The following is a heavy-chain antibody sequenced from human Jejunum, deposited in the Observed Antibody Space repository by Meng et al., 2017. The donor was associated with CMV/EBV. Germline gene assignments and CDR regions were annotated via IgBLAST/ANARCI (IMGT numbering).Heavy chain of an antibody. CDR3: AKDHCGGDCYNSGWFDP. D-gene: IGHD2-21*02. Sequence: TFSSYGMHWVLQTPGQGLEWLTVILYDGSNTYYADSVKGRFIISRDNSRNTLYLQMNSLTVEDTAVYYCAKDHCGGDCYNSGWFDPWGQGTLVTVSS. V-gene: IGHV3-33*06. CDR1: TFSSYG. J-gene: IGHJ5*02. CDR2: ILYDGSNT.